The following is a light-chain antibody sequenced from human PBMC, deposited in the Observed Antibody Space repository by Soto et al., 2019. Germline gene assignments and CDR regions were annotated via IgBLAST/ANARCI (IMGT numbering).Light chain of an antibody. V-gene: IGLV1-47*01. CDR2: RNN. Sequence: QSVLTQPPSASGTPGQRVTISCSGSSSNIGSNYVYWHQQLPGTAPKLLIYRNNQRPSGVPDRFSGSKSGTSASLAISGLRSEDEADYYCAAWDDSLSVYVFGTGTQLTVL. CDR3: AAWDDSLSVYV. CDR1: SSNIGSNY. J-gene: IGLJ1*01.